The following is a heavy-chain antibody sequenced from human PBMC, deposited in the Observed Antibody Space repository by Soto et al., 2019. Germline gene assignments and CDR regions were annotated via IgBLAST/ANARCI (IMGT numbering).Heavy chain of an antibody. D-gene: IGHD6-13*01. CDR2: INPNSGGT. CDR3: ARVVAYSSSFCMDV. Sequence: GASVKVSCKASGYNFTGYYMHWVRQAPGQGLEWMGWINPNSGGTNYAQKFQGRVTMTRDTSISTAYMELSRLRSDDTAVYYCARVVAYSSSFCMDVWGQGTTVTVSS. J-gene: IGHJ6*02. V-gene: IGHV1-2*02. CDR1: GYNFTGYY.